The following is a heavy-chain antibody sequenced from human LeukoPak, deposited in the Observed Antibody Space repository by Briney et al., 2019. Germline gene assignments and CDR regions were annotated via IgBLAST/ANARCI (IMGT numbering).Heavy chain of an antibody. V-gene: IGHV3-53*01. CDR2: IYRGDST. Sequence: GGSLRLSCAASGFAVSSNYMSWVRQAPGKGLEWVSLIYRGDSTYYADSVKGRFTISRDNSKNTLYLQMNSLRAEDTAVYYCARESIYYDILTGYRFPYYYYYYMDVWGKGTTVTISS. CDR1: GFAVSSNY. J-gene: IGHJ6*03. CDR3: ARESIYYDILTGYRFPYYYYYYMDV. D-gene: IGHD3-9*01.